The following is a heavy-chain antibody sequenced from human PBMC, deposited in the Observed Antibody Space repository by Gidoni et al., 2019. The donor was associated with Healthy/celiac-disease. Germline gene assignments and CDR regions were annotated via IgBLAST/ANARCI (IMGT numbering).Heavy chain of an antibody. D-gene: IGHD6-19*01. V-gene: IGHV3-23*01. Sequence: EVQLLESGGGLVQPGGSLRLSCAASGFTFSSYAMSCVRQAPGKGLGCVSAISGSGGSTYYADSVKGRFTISRDNSKNTLYLQMNSLRAEDTAVYYCAMTDSGWSFDYWGQGTLVTVSS. CDR2: ISGSGGST. J-gene: IGHJ4*02. CDR3: AMTDSGWSFDY. CDR1: GFTFSSYA.